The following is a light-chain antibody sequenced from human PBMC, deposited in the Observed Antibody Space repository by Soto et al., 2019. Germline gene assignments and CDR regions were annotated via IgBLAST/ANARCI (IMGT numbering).Light chain of an antibody. CDR3: QSYDSSTRV. CDR2: EDN. J-gene: IGLJ3*02. V-gene: IGLV6-57*03. CDR1: SGSIASNY. Sequence: NFMLTQPHSVSESPGKTVTISCTRSSGSIASNYVQWYQQRPGSAPTTVIYEDNQRPSGVPDRFSGSIDSSSSSASLTISGLKTEDEADYYCQSYDSSTRVFGGGTKVTVL.